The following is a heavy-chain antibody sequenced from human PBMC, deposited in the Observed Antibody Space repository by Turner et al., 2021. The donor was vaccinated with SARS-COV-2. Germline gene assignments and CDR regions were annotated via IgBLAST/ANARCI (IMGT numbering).Heavy chain of an antibody. CDR2: ISAYNGKT. D-gene: IGHD2-15*01. J-gene: IGHJ4*02. Sequence: QVQLVLSGAEVKKPGAAVKVSCKASGYTFPSYGIGWVRQAPGQGLEWMGWISAYNGKTNYAPKLQGRVTMTTDTSTSTAYMELRSLRSDDTAVYYCARGDIVVVVASTPGDYFDYWGQGTLVTVSS. V-gene: IGHV1-18*01. CDR3: ARGDIVVVVASTPGDYFDY. CDR1: GYTFPSYG.